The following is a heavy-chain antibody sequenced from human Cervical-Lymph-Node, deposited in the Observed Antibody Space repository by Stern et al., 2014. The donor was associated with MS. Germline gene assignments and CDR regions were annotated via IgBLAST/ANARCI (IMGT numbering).Heavy chain of an antibody. CDR3: VRHPPRRKWDDPNYGMDV. Sequence: EVQLVESGAEVKKPGESLKISCKGSGYTFTNNWIAWVRQMPGKGLEWMGIIYPDDSEIRYSPSFQGPVTISAANYLSTPDLQCGSLKAADRAVYFCVRHPPRRKWDDPNYGMDVWGQGTTVTVSS. J-gene: IGHJ6*02. V-gene: IGHV5-51*01. D-gene: IGHD1-1*01. CDR1: GYTFTNNW. CDR2: IYPDDSEI.